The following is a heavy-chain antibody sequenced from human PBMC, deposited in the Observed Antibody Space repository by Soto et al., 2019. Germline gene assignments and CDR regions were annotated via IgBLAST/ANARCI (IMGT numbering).Heavy chain of an antibody. J-gene: IGHJ6*02. CDR3: ARGPYSSSSKSYYYGMDV. D-gene: IGHD6-6*01. V-gene: IGHV4-34*01. Sequence: QVQLQQWGAGLLKPSETLSLTCAVYGGSFSGYYWSWIRQPPGKGLEWIGEINHSGSTNYNPSLKRRVTISVDTSKNQFSLKLSAVTAADTAVYYCARGPYSSSSKSYYYGMDVWGQGTTVTVSS. CDR2: INHSGST. CDR1: GGSFSGYY.